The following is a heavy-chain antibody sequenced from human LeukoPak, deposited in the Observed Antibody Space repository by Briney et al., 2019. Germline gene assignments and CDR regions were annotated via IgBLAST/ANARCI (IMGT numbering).Heavy chain of an antibody. V-gene: IGHV4-59*01. D-gene: IGHD5-24*01. CDR1: GGSISSYY. CDR2: IYYSGST. J-gene: IGHJ4*02. Sequence: PSETLSLTCTVSGGSISSYYWSWIRQPPGKGLEWIGYIYYSGSTNYNPSLKSRVTISVDTSKNQFSLKLSPVTAADTAVYYCARGEMATSFDYWGQGTLVTVSS. CDR3: ARGEMATSFDY.